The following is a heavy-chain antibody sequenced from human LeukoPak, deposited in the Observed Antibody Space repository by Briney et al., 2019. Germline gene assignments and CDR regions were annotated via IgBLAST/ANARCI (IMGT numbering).Heavy chain of an antibody. CDR2: INPNSGGT. CDR1: GYTFTGYY. CDR3: ARRGYSNYYFDY. D-gene: IGHD4-11*01. V-gene: IGHV1-2*06. Sequence: GASVKVSCKASGYTFTGYYMHWVRQAPGHGLEWMGRINPNSGGTNYAQKFQGRVTMTRDTSISTAYMELSRLRSDDTAVYYCARRGYSNYYFDYWGQGTLVTVSS. J-gene: IGHJ4*02.